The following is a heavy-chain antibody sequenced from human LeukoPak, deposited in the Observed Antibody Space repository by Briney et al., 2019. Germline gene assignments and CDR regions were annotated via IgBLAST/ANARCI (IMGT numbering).Heavy chain of an antibody. V-gene: IGHV7-4-1*02. J-gene: IGHJ4*02. CDR2: IDTNTGNP. D-gene: IGHD3-22*01. CDR1: GYTFSSNA. CDR3: ARGYDSSGYFSD. Sequence: ASVKVSCKASGYTFSSNAINWVRQAPGQGLEWMGWIDTNTGNPTYAQGFTGQFVFSLDTSVSTAYLQISSLKAEDTAEYFCARGYDSSGYFSDWGQGTLVTVSS.